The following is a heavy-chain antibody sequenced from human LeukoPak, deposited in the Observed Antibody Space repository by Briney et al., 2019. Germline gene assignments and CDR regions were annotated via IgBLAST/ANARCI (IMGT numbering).Heavy chain of an antibody. CDR3: ARDLGYCSSTSCL. D-gene: IGHD2-2*03. CDR1: GGTFSSYA. J-gene: IGHJ4*02. CDR2: IIPILGIA. Sequence: SVKVSCKASGGTFSSYAISWVRQAPGQGLEWMGRIIPILGIANYAQKLQGRVTITADKSTSTAYMELSSLRSEDTAVYYCARDLGYCSSTSCLWGQGTLVTVSS. V-gene: IGHV1-69*04.